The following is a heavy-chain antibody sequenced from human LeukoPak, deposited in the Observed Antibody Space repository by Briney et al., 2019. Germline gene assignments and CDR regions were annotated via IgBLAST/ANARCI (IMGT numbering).Heavy chain of an antibody. CDR2: ISPSGSAI. CDR3: ATGIRERGFDS. V-gene: IGHV3-21*01. Sequence: TGGSLRLSCADSESILSTYAVNWVRQAPGRGLEWVSSISPSGSAIFYAGSVKGRFTISRDNAKNSLYLQMNSLRAEDTALYFCATGIRERGFDSWGQGTLVTVSS. J-gene: IGHJ4*02. CDR1: ESILSTYA. D-gene: IGHD1-1*01.